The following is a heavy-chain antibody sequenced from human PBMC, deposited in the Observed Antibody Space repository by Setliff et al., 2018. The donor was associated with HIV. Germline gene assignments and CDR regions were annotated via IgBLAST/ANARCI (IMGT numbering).Heavy chain of an antibody. V-gene: IGHV1-69*05. Sequence: SVKVSCKASGGTFSSSAISWVRQAPGRGLEWVGGIIPIIRTANYVQKFQGRATITTDESATTAYMELNNLRSDDTAVYYCARGSTISFSSGSGSYYLGAYWGQGTLVTVSS. J-gene: IGHJ4*02. D-gene: IGHD3-10*01. CDR2: IIPIIRTA. CDR1: GGTFSSSA. CDR3: ARGSTISFSSGSGSYYLGAY.